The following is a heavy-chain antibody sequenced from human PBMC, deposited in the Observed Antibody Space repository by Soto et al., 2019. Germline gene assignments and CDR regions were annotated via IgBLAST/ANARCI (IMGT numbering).Heavy chain of an antibody. J-gene: IGHJ4*02. CDR1: GYTFRSYG. CDR3: ARDLRNTAMVD. Sequence: ASVKVSCKASGYTFRSYGISWVRQAPGQGLEWMGWISADNGNTNYAQKFQGRVTMTTDTSTSTAYMELRSLRSDDTAVYYCARDLRNTAMVDWGQGSLVTVSS. V-gene: IGHV1-18*04. CDR2: ISADNGNT. D-gene: IGHD5-18*01.